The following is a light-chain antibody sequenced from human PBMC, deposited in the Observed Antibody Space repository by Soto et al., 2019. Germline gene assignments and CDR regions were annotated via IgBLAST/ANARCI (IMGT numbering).Light chain of an antibody. J-gene: IGKJ1*01. CDR2: GAS. CDR3: QQYANSPPT. Sequence: EIVLTQSPGTLSLSPGERATLSCRASQSVSSRYLAYYQQKPGQAPRLLIYGASSRATGIPDRFSGSGSGTDFTLTISRLEPEDFAVYYCQQYANSPPTFGHGTKVDIQ. V-gene: IGKV3-20*01. CDR1: QSVSSRY.